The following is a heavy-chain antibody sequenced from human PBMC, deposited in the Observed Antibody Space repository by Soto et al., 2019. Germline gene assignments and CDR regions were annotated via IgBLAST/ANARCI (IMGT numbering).Heavy chain of an antibody. Sequence: QVQLVQSGAEEKKPGASVKVSCKASGYTFTSYAMHWVRQAPGQRLEWMGWINAGNGNTKYSQKFQGRVTITRDPSASTAYMELSSLRSEDTAVDYCAGGPGGGASRGDSWGQGTLVTVSS. V-gene: IGHV1-3*05. J-gene: IGHJ4*02. D-gene: IGHD2-2*01. CDR3: AGGPGGGASRGDS. CDR2: INAGNGNT. CDR1: GYTFTSYA.